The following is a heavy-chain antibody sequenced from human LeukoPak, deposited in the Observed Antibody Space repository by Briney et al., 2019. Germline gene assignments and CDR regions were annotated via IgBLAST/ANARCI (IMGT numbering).Heavy chain of an antibody. CDR3: ARGPVIFGVVIANHYFDY. CDR1: GGSISSYY. J-gene: IGHJ4*02. D-gene: IGHD3-3*02. Sequence: PSETLSLTCTVSGGSISSYYWSWIRQPPGKGLEWIGYIYYSGSTNYNPSLKSRVTISVDTSKNQFSLKLSSVTAADTAVYYCARGPVIFGVVIANHYFDYWGQGTLVTVSS. CDR2: IYYSGST. V-gene: IGHV4-59*01.